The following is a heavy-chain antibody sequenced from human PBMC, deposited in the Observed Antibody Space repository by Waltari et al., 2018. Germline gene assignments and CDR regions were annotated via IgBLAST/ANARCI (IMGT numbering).Heavy chain of an antibody. D-gene: IGHD1-26*01. CDR3: ARDTRSYQY. V-gene: IGHV4-59*01. CDR1: GGSISSYY. J-gene: IGHJ4*02. Sequence: QVQLQESGPGLVKPSETLSLTCTVSGGSISSYYWSWIRQPPGKGLEWIGYIYYSGSTNYNPSLKSRVTISVDTSKNQFSLKLSSVTAADTAVYYCARDTRSYQYWGQGTLVTVSS. CDR2: IYYSGST.